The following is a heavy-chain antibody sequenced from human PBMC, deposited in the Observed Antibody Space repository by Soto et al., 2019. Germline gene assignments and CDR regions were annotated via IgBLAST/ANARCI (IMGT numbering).Heavy chain of an antibody. CDR2: ISAYNGST. Sequence: RASVKVSCKASGYTFTSYGISWLRQAPGQGLEWMGWISAYNGSTNYAQKLQGRVTMTTDTSTSTAYMELRSLRSDDTAVYYCARVPLYYDSSGYYWDDAFDIWGQGTMVTVSS. CDR3: ARVPLYYDSSGYYWDDAFDI. D-gene: IGHD3-22*01. J-gene: IGHJ3*02. CDR1: GYTFTSYG. V-gene: IGHV1-18*01.